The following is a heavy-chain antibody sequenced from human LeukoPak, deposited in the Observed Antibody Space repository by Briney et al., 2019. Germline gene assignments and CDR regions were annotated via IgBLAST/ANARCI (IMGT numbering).Heavy chain of an antibody. CDR2: IYYNGIT. J-gene: IGHJ4*02. CDR3: ASGGEMATIDY. V-gene: IGHV4-30-4*01. CDR1: GGSISRSDHY. Sequence: SETLSLTCSVSGGSISRSDHYWSWIRQPPGKGLEWIGNIYYNGITYYNPSLKSRVTMSVDTSQNQFSLKPSSVTAADTAVYYCASGGEMATIDYWGQGTLVTVSS. D-gene: IGHD5-24*01.